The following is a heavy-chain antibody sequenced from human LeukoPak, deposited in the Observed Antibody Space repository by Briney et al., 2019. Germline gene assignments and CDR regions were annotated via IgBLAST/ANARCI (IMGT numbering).Heavy chain of an antibody. J-gene: IGHJ4*02. CDR3: ARVGYYDILTGYFNYFDY. V-gene: IGHV3-7*03. CDR1: GFTFSSYW. Sequence: GGSLRLSCAASGFTFSSYWMSWVRQAPGKGLEWVANIKQDGSEKYYVDSVKGRFTISRDNAKNSLYLQMNSLRAEDTAVYYRARVGYYDILTGYFNYFDYWGQGTLVTVSS. D-gene: IGHD3-9*01. CDR2: IKQDGSEK.